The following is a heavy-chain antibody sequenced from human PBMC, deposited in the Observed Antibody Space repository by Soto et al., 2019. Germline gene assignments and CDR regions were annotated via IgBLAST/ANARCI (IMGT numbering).Heavy chain of an antibody. CDR3: ARHSITIFGVVIDSVIDY. CDR2: INHSGST. D-gene: IGHD3-3*01. CDR1: GRSFIGYY. Sequence: LETLSLTCAVYGRSFIGYYWSWIRQPPGKGLEWIGEINHSGSTNYNPSLKSRVTISVDTSKNQFSLKLSSVTAADTAVYYCARHSITIFGVVIDSVIDYWGQGTLVTVSS. J-gene: IGHJ4*02. V-gene: IGHV4-34*01.